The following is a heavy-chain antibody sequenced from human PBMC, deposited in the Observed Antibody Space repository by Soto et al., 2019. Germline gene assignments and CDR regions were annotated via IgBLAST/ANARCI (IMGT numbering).Heavy chain of an antibody. CDR1: GYSFTDYH. Sequence: ASVKVSCKASGYSFTDYHIHWGRQAPGHGLEGLGRLNPKRAGTRPAQKCQGWVTMTTYTSISTAPMELTRLTSADTAIYYCARGDSTDCSNRVCSFFYDHDMNVWGQGTTVTVSS. D-gene: IGHD2-8*01. J-gene: IGHJ6*02. CDR2: LNPKRAGT. V-gene: IGHV1-2*04. CDR3: ARGDSTDCSNRVCSFFYDHDMNV.